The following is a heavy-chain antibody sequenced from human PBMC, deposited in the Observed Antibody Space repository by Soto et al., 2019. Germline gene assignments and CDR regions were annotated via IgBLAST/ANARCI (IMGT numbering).Heavy chain of an antibody. V-gene: IGHV3-23*01. CDR1: GFTFSSYA. CDR2: ISGSGGST. Sequence: GESLKISCAASGFTFSSYAMSWVRQAPGKGLEWVSAISGSGGSTYYADSVKGRFTISRDNSKNTLYLQMNSLRAEDTAVYYCAKEYSYGYWDLDYWGQGTLVTVSS. J-gene: IGHJ4*02. CDR3: AKEYSYGYWDLDY. D-gene: IGHD5-18*01.